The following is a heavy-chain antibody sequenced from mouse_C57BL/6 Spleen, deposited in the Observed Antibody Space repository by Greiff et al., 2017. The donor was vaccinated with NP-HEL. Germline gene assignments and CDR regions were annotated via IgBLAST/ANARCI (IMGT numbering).Heavy chain of an antibody. J-gene: IGHJ3*01. CDR2: IYPGDGDT. Sequence: QVQLQQSGPELVKPGASVKISCKASGYAFSSSWMNWVKQRPGKGLEWIGRIYPGDGDTNYNGKFKGKATLTADKSSSTAYMQLSSLTSEDSAVYFCARYFGGAYWGQGTLVTVSA. V-gene: IGHV1-82*01. D-gene: IGHD1-1*02. CDR1: GYAFSSSW. CDR3: ARYFGGAY.